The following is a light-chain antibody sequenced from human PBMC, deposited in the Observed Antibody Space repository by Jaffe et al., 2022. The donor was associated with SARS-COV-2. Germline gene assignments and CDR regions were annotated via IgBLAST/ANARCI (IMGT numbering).Light chain of an antibody. CDR1: QSVSSYY. V-gene: IGKV3-20*01. CDR3: QQHATSPQT. CDR2: GTS. Sequence: EIVLTQSPGTLSLSPGETATLSCRASQSVSSYYFAWYQQKPGQAPRLLLYGTSGRATGVPDRFSGSGSGTDFTLTISRLEPEDFAMYYCQQHATSPQTFGQGTKVEI. J-gene: IGKJ1*01.